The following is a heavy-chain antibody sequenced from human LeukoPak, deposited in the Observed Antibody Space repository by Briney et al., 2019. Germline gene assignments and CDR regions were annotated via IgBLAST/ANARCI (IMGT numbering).Heavy chain of an antibody. CDR3: ARGPDWLVLGY. CDR1: GGSFSGYY. V-gene: IGHV4-34*01. Sequence: SETLSLTCAVYGGSFSGYYWSWIRQPPGKGLEWNGEINHSGSTNYNPSLKSRVTISVDTSKNQFSLKLSSVTAADTAVYYCARGPDWLVLGYWGQGTLVTVSS. J-gene: IGHJ4*02. D-gene: IGHD6-19*01. CDR2: INHSGST.